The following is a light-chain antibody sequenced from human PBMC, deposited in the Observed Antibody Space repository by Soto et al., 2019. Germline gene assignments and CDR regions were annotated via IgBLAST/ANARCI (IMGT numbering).Light chain of an antibody. CDR2: DAS. V-gene: IGKV1-5*01. Sequence: IPMTQSPSTLSASVGDRVTIACRASQSVNTWLAWYQKKPGKAPKLLIYDASSLQSGVPSRFSGSGSGTEFTLTISSLQPDDFATYYCQQYNSDWGFGQGTKVEIK. J-gene: IGKJ1*01. CDR3: QQYNSDWG. CDR1: QSVNTW.